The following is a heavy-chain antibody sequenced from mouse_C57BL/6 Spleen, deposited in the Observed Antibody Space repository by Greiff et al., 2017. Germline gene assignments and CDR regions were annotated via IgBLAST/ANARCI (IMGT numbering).Heavy chain of an antibody. D-gene: IGHD1-1*01. CDR1: GYTFTSYW. J-gene: IGHJ1*03. Sequence: QVQLKQPGAELVRPGSSVKLSCKASGYTFTSYWMHWVKQRPIQGLEWIGNIDPSDSETHYNQKFKDKATLTVDKSSSTAYMQLSSLTSEDSAVYYCASDYYGSYWYFDVWGTGTTVTVSS. CDR2: IDPSDSET. CDR3: ASDYYGSYWYFDV. V-gene: IGHV1-52*01.